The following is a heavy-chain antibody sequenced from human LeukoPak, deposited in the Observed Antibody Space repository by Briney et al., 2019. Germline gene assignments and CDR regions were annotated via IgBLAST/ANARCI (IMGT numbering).Heavy chain of an antibody. V-gene: IGHV4-59*01. Sequence: SGTLSLTSIVSGGFISSYYWNWIRQPPGKGLEWIGNIFYRGATNYNPSLKSRVTMSVDTSKNQFSLKLSSVTAADTAMYYCARARDWSAGSWFDPWGQGILVTVSS. CDR1: GGFISSYY. D-gene: IGHD3/OR15-3a*01. J-gene: IGHJ5*02. CDR3: ARARDWSAGSWFDP. CDR2: IFYRGAT.